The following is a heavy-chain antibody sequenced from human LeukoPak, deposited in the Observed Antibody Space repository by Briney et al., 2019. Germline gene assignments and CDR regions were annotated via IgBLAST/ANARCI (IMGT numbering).Heavy chain of an antibody. V-gene: IGHV1-69*05. CDR3: ARGMSRGYCSSTSCPYYFDY. Sequence: SVKVSCKASGGTFSSYAISWVRQAPGQGLEWMGGIIPIFGTANYAQRFQGRVTITTDESTSTAYMELSSLRSEDTAVYYCARGMSRGYCSSTSCPYYFDYWGQGTLVTVSS. CDR1: GGTFSSYA. J-gene: IGHJ4*02. CDR2: IIPIFGTA. D-gene: IGHD2-2*01.